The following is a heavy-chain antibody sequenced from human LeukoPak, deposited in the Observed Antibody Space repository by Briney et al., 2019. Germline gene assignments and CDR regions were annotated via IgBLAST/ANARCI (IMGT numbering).Heavy chain of an antibody. CDR3: ARDNEAGYSFDY. CDR1: GFTFSRYA. Sequence: TGGSLRLSCVASGFTFSRYAMHWVRQTPDSVKGRFTISRDTSRNTLYLQMNSLRAEDTALYYCARDNEAGYSFDYWGQGTLVTVSS. J-gene: IGHJ4*02. D-gene: IGHD2-8*01. V-gene: IGHV3-30*01.